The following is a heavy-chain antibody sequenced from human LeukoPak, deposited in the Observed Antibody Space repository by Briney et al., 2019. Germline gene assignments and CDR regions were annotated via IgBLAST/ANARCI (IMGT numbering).Heavy chain of an antibody. V-gene: IGHV3-33*01. CDR2: IWYDGSNE. D-gene: IGHD1-1*01. CDR3: ARDRGGTGTSFDY. J-gene: IGHJ4*02. CDR1: EFTFSSYG. Sequence: GGSLRLSCAASEFTFSSYGMHWVRQAPGKGLEWVAVIWYDGSNEYYADSVKGRFTISRDNSKNTLYLQMNSLRAEDTAVYYCARDRGGTGTSFDYWGQGILVTVSS.